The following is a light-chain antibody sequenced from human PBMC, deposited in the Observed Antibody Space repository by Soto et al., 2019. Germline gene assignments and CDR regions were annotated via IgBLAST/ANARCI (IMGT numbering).Light chain of an antibody. V-gene: IGKV3-20*01. CDR1: QSIXRNY. CDR2: CAS. CDR3: QQYGSATWT. Sequence: IVLTQSPGTLSLSPGESATLSCRASQSIXRNYLAWYQQKPGQAPRLLXDCASSRATGSPDRFTGSGSGTDFTLTISRLEPEDFAVYYCQQYGSATWTFGQGTKVDIK. J-gene: IGKJ1*01.